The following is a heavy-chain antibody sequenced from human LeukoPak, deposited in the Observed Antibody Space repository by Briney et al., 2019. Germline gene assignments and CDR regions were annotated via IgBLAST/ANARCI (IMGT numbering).Heavy chain of an antibody. J-gene: IGHJ4*02. D-gene: IGHD6-19*01. V-gene: IGHV3-7*01. Sequence: GGSLRLSCAASGFIFSSYYMTWVRQVPGKGLEWVANINPDGSEKNYVDSVKGRFTISRDNARNSLYLQMNSLRAEDTAVYYCARVSSGWYHYFDYWGQGTLVTVSS. CDR3: ARVSSGWYHYFDY. CDR2: INPDGSEK. CDR1: GFIFSSYY.